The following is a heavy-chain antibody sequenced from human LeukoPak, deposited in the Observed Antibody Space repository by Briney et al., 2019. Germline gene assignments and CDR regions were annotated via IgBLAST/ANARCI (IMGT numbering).Heavy chain of an antibody. CDR3: ARLIPGAVATLDY. CDR1: GFTFSSYS. Sequence: GGSLRLSCAASGFTFSSYSMNWVRQAPGKGLEWVSSISSSSSYIYYADSVKGRFTISADKSISTAYLQWSSLKASDTAMYYCARLIPGAVATLDYWGQGTLVTVSS. D-gene: IGHD6-19*01. CDR2: ISSSSSYI. J-gene: IGHJ4*02. V-gene: IGHV3-21*04.